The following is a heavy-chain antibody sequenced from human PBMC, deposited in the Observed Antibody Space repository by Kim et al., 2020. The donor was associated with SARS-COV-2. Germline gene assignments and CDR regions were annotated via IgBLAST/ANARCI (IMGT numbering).Heavy chain of an antibody. CDR3: ARGGRFIVVVPADYYYGMDV. D-gene: IGHD2-2*01. J-gene: IGHJ6*01. CDR2: INTNTGNP. CDR1: GYTFTSYA. V-gene: IGHV7-4-1*02. Sequence: ASVKVSCKASGYTFTSYAMNWVRQAPGQGLEWMGWINTNTGNPTYAQGFTGRFVFSLDTSVSTAYLQISSLKAEDTAVYYCARGGRFIVVVPADYYYGMDVWGQGTTVTVSS.